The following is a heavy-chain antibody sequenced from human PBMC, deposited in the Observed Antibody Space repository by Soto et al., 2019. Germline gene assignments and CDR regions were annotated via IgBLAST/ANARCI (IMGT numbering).Heavy chain of an antibody. CDR1: GYTFTSYG. CDR2: ISAYNGNT. V-gene: IGHV1-18*01. D-gene: IGHD3-22*01. J-gene: IGHJ3*02. CDR3: ARSLGSSGYYYKGAFDI. Sequence: GASVKVSCKASGYTFTSYGISWVRQAPGQRLEWMGWISAYNGNTNYAQKLQGRVTMTTDTSTSTAYMELRSLRSDDTAVYYCARSLGSSGYYYKGAFDIWGQGTMVTVSS.